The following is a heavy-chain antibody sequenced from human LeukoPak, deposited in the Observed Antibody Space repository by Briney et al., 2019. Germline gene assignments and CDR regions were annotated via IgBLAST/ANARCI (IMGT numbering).Heavy chain of an antibody. CDR1: GFTFSSYG. CDR3: ARGGDYYYYMDV. Sequence: PGRSLRLSCAASGFTFSSYGMHWVRQAPGKGLEWVAVISYDGSNKYYADSVKGRFTISRDNSKNTLYLQMNSLRAEDTAVYYCARGGDYYYYMDVWGKGTTVTVSS. D-gene: IGHD4-17*01. J-gene: IGHJ6*03. CDR2: ISYDGSNK. V-gene: IGHV3-30*03.